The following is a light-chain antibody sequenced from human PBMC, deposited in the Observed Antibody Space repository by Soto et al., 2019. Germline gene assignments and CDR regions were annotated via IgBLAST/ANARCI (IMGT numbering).Light chain of an antibody. CDR1: SSDVGGYNY. CDR3: SSYTIISTYV. Sequence: QSALAQPASVSGSPGQSIAISCTGTSSDVGGYNYVSWYQQHPGKAPKLMVYDVSNRPSGVSNRFSGSKSGNTASLTISGLQAEDEADYYCSSYTIISTYVCGTGTKVTVL. V-gene: IGLV2-14*01. J-gene: IGLJ1*01. CDR2: DVS.